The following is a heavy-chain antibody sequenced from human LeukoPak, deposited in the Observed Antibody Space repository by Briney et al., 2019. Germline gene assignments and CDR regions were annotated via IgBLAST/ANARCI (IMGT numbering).Heavy chain of an antibody. CDR2: IIPIFGTA. J-gene: IGHJ4*02. CDR3: ARGDRFLEWLPQY. D-gene: IGHD3-3*01. CDR1: GGTFSSYA. Sequence: VASVKVSCKASGGTFSSYAISWVRQAPGQGLEWMGGIIPIFGTANYAQKFQGRVTITADESTSTAYMELSSLRSEDTAVYYCARGDRFLEWLPQYWGQGTLVTVSS. V-gene: IGHV1-69*13.